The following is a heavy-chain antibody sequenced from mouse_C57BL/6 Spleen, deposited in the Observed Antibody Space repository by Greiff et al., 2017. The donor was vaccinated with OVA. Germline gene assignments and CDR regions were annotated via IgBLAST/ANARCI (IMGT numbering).Heavy chain of an antibody. CDR1: GFTFSDYG. D-gene: IGHD1-1*01. CDR3: ARTLYYGSSSGFDY. CDR2: ISSGSSTI. V-gene: IGHV5-17*01. Sequence: EVKLKESGGGLVKPGGSLKLSCAASGFTFSDYGMHWVRQAPEKGLEWVAYISSGSSTIYYADTVKGRFTISRDNAKNTLFLQMTSLRSEDTAMYYCARTLYYGSSSGFDYWGQGTLVTVSA. J-gene: IGHJ3*01.